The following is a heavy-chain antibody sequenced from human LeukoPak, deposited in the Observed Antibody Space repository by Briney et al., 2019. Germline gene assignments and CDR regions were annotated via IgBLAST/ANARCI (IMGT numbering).Heavy chain of an antibody. V-gene: IGHV4-38-2*01. J-gene: IGHJ4*02. Sequence: NPSETLSLTCAVSGYSISSGYYWGWIRQPPGKGLEWIGSIYHSGSTYYNPSLKSRVTISVDTSKNQFSLKLSSVTAADTALSYCARQEVRFVEWLSTGSCDYWGQGTLVTVSS. CDR2: IYHSGST. D-gene: IGHD3-3*01. CDR1: GYSISSGYY. CDR3: ARQEVRFVEWLSTGSCDY.